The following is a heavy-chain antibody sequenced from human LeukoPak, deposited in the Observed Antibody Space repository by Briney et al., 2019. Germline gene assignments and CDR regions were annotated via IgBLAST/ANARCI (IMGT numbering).Heavy chain of an antibody. V-gene: IGHV4-38-2*02. Sequence: SETLSLTCTVSGYSISSGYYWGWIRQPPGKGLEWIGSIYHSGSTYYNPSLKSRVTISVDTSKNQFSLKLSSVTAADTAVYYCAREGYDFWSGYYSQLDYWGQGTLVTVSS. J-gene: IGHJ4*02. CDR3: AREGYDFWSGYYSQLDY. CDR1: GYSISSGYY. CDR2: IYHSGST. D-gene: IGHD3-3*01.